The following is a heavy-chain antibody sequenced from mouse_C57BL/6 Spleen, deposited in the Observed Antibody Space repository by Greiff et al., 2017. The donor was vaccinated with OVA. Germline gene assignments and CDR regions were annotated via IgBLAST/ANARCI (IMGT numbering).Heavy chain of an antibody. V-gene: IGHV1-50*01. CDR3: ASTTVVATKAMDY. Sequence: QVQLQQPGAELVKPGASVKLSCKASGYTFTSYWMQWVKQRPGQGLEWIGEIDPSDSYTNYNQKFKGKATLTVDTSSSTAYMQLSSLTSEDSAVYDCASTTVVATKAMDYWGQGTSVTVSS. D-gene: IGHD1-1*01. CDR2: IDPSDSYT. J-gene: IGHJ4*01. CDR1: GYTFTSYW.